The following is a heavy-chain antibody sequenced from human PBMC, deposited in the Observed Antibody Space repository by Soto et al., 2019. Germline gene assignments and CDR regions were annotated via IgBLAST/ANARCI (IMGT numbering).Heavy chain of an antibody. Sequence: SETLSLTCTVSVGSISSYYWSWIRQPPGKGLEWIGYIYYSGSTNYNPSLKSRVTISVDTSKNQFSLKLSSVTAADTAVYYCARLNRDRFDYWGQGTLVTVSS. J-gene: IGHJ4*02. V-gene: IGHV4-59*01. D-gene: IGHD3-22*01. CDR1: VGSISSYY. CDR2: IYYSGST. CDR3: ARLNRDRFDY.